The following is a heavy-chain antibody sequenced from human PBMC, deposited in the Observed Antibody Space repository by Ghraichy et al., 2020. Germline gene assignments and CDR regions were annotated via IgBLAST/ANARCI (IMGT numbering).Heavy chain of an antibody. CDR3: ASFWSGYYNGSDY. CDR2: IIPIFGTA. V-gene: IGHV1-69*06. D-gene: IGHD3-3*01. Sequence: SVKVSCKASGGTFSSYAISWVRQAPGQGLEWMGGIIPIFGTANYAQKFQGRVTITADKSTSTAYMELSSLRSEDTAVYYCASFWSGYYNGSDYWGQGTLVTVSS. J-gene: IGHJ4*02. CDR1: GGTFSSYA.